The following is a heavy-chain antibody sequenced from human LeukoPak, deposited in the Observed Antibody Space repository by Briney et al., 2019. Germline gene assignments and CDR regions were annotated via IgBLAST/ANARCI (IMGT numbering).Heavy chain of an antibody. CDR1: GFTFSSYG. CDR3: AKDQTPYY. CDR2: ISYDGSNK. V-gene: IGHV3-30*18. J-gene: IGHJ4*02. Sequence: GGSLRLSCAASGFTFSSYGMHWVRQAPGKGLEWVAVISYDGSNKYYADSVKGRFSISRDNSKNTLYLQMNSLRAEDTAVYFCAKDQTPYYWGQGTLDTVSS.